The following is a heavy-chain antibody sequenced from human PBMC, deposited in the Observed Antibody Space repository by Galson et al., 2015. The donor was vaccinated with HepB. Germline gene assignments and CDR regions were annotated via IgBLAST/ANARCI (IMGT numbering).Heavy chain of an antibody. Sequence: SLRLSCAASGFRFSSYSMHWVRQAPGKGLEYVSAIGTIGGGTYYADSVKGRFTISRDNSKSTLYLQMSSLRADDTAMYYCVNDLHDDFFFWWGQGTLVTVSS. D-gene: IGHD3-3*01. V-gene: IGHV3-64D*06. CDR1: GFRFSSYS. CDR3: VNDLHDDFFFW. CDR2: IGTIGGGT. J-gene: IGHJ4*02.